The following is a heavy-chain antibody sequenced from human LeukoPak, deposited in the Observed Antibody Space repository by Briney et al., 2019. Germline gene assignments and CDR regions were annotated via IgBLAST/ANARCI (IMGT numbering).Heavy chain of an antibody. CDR3: AKDVRIVVVSAAGGFDS. D-gene: IGHD2-2*01. CDR1: GFTFSSYS. J-gene: IGHJ4*02. Sequence: GGSLRLSCAASGFTFSSYSMSWVRQAPGKGLEWVSAISGSGINTYYADSVKGRFTISRDNSKNTLHLRMNSLRAEDTAVYYCAKDVRIVVVSAAGGFDSWGQGTLVTVSS. V-gene: IGHV3-23*01. CDR2: ISGSGINT.